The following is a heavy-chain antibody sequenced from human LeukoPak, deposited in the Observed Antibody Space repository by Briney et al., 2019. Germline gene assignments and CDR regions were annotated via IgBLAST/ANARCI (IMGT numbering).Heavy chain of an antibody. CDR1: GYSFTSYW. Sequence: GVSLKISCKGSGYSFTSYWIGWVRQMPGKGLEWMGIICPGDSDTRYSPSFQGQVTISADKSISTAYLQWSSLKASDTAMYYCARLQVVRGVITHFDYWGQGTLVTVSS. CDR2: ICPGDSDT. CDR3: ARLQVVRGVITHFDY. J-gene: IGHJ4*02. V-gene: IGHV5-51*01. D-gene: IGHD3-10*01.